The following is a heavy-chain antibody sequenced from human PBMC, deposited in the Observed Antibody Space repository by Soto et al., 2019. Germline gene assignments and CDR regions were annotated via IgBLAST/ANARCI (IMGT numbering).Heavy chain of an antibody. Sequence: SQTLSLTCVISGDSVSSNSAGWNWIRQSPSRGLQWLGRTYYRSKWYNDYAVSVKSRITINPDTSKNQFSLQLNSVTPEDTAVYYCATTDITPRPNWFDPWGQGTLVTVSS. D-gene: IGHD1-20*01. CDR2: TYYRSKWYN. CDR3: ATTDITPRPNWFDP. CDR1: GDSVSSNSAG. V-gene: IGHV6-1*01. J-gene: IGHJ5*02.